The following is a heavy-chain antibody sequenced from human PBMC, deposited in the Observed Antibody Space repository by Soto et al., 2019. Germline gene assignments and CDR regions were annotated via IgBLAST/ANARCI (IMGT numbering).Heavy chain of an antibody. CDR2: INHSGST. CDR1: GGSFSGYY. J-gene: IGHJ4*02. CDR3: ARGDYDYIWGSYRKFDY. Sequence: SETLSLTCAVYGGSFSGYYWSWIRQPPGKGLEWIGEINHSGSTNYNPSLKSRVTISVDTSKNQFSLKLSSVTAADTAVYYCARGDYDYIWGSYRKFDYWGQGTLVTVSS. V-gene: IGHV4-34*01. D-gene: IGHD3-16*02.